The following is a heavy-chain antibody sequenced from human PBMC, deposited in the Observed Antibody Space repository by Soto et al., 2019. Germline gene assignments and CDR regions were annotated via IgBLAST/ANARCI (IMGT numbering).Heavy chain of an antibody. Sequence: GASVKVSCKASGYTFTGYYMHWVRQAPGQGLEWMGWINPSSGGTNYAQKFQGRVTMTRDTSISTAYMELSRLRSDDTAVYYCARDVSYYDSSGYTHTRYAFEIWGQGTMVTVSS. CDR2: INPSSGGT. J-gene: IGHJ3*02. CDR1: GYTFTGYY. V-gene: IGHV1-2*02. CDR3: ARDVSYYDSSGYTHTRYAFEI. D-gene: IGHD3-22*01.